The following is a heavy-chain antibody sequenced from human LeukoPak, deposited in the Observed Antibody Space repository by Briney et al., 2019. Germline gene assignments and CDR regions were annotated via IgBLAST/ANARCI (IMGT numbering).Heavy chain of an antibody. CDR2: ISYGGST. Sequence: SETLSLTCTVSGGSISSSSYSWGWIRQAPGKGLEWLGIISYGGSTHYNPSLKSRVYIAVDTSKNQFSLKLSSVTAADTAAYYCARHSGLGVISPYSNYWGQGILVTVSS. D-gene: IGHD2-21*01. CDR1: GGSISSSSYS. CDR3: ARHSGLGVISPYSNY. V-gene: IGHV4-39*01. J-gene: IGHJ4*02.